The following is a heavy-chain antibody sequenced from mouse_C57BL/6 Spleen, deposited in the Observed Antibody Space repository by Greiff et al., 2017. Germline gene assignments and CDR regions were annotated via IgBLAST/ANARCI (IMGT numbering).Heavy chain of an antibody. CDR1: GFNIKDDY. V-gene: IGHV14-4*01. CDR3: TTAPVVAPGFAY. CDR2: IDPENGDT. J-gene: IGHJ3*01. Sequence: VQLQQSGAELVRPGASVKLSCTASGFNIKDDYLHWVKQRPEQGLAWIGWIDPENGDTEYASKFQGKATITADTSSNTAYLQLSSLTSEDTAVYYCTTAPVVAPGFAYWGQGTLVTVSA. D-gene: IGHD1-1*01.